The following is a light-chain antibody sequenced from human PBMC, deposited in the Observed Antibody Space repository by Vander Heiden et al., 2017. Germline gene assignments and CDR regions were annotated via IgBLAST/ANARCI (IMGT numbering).Light chain of an antibody. Sequence: DIQMTQSPSSLSASVGDRVTITGRASQSISNYLNWYQQKPGKAPNLLIYAASSLQSGVPSRFSGSRSGTDFTLTISSLQPEDFATYFCQQTYTTPYIFGQGTMLEIK. J-gene: IGKJ2*01. CDR1: QSISNY. CDR3: QQTYTTPYI. CDR2: AAS. V-gene: IGKV1-39*01.